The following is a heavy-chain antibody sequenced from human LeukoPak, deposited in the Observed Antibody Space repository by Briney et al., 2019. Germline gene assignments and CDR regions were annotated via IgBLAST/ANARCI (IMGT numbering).Heavy chain of an antibody. V-gene: IGHV1-69*13. CDR3: ARGARRFLEWLLGDYYYYMDV. J-gene: IGHJ6*03. CDR2: IIPIFGTG. D-gene: IGHD3-3*01. Sequence: SVKVSCKSSVGTFSSYAFSWVRLAPAQGMEWMGGIIPIFGTGNYAHKFQGRVTITADESTSTAYMELSSLRSEDTAVYYCARGARRFLEWLLGDYYYYMDVWGKGTTVTVSS. CDR1: VGTFSSYA.